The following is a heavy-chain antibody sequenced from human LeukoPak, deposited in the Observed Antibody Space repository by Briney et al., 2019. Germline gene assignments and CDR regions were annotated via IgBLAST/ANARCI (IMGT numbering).Heavy chain of an antibody. J-gene: IGHJ4*02. V-gene: IGHV3-23*01. CDR3: AKLGEPEVVAATFDY. D-gene: IGHD2-15*01. Sequence: PGGSLRLSCAASGFTFSSYAMSWVRQAPGKGLEWVSAISGSGGSTYYADSVKGRFTISRDNSKNTLYLQMNSLRAEDTAVYYCAKLGEPEVVAATFDYWGQGTLVTVSS. CDR2: ISGSGGST. CDR1: GFTFSSYA.